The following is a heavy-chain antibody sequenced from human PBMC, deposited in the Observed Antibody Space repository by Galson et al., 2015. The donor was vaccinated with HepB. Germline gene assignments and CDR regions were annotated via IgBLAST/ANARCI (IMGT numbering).Heavy chain of an antibody. J-gene: IGHJ5*02. CDR1: GYSFTSYW. D-gene: IGHD2-21*02. Sequence: QSGAEVKKPGESLRISCKGSGYSFTSYWISWVRQMPGKGLEWMGRIDPSDSYTNYSPSFQGHVTISADKSISTAYLQWSSLKASDTAMYYCATGGAGTYCGGDCYLWGQGTLVTVSS. CDR2: IDPSDSYT. V-gene: IGHV5-10-1*01. CDR3: ATGGAGTYCGGDCYL.